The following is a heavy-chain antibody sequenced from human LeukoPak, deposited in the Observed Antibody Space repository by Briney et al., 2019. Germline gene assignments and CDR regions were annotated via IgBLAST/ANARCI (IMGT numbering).Heavy chain of an antibody. CDR2: INPNSGGT. CDR1: RYTFTGYY. CDR3: ARYSGSYQGSFDY. Sequence: ASVKVSCKASRYTFTGYYMHWVRQAPGQGLEWMGWINPNSGGTNYAQKFQGRVTMTRDTPISTAYMELSRLRSDDTAVYYCARYSGSYQGSFDYWGQGTLVTVSS. V-gene: IGHV1-2*02. J-gene: IGHJ4*02. D-gene: IGHD1-26*01.